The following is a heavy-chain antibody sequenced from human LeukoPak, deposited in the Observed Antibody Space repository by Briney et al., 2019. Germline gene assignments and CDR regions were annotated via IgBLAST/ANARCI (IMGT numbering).Heavy chain of an antibody. Sequence: GGSLRLSCAASGFTFSTYAMARVRQAPGKGLEWVSVISGSGSGVSAYYADSVKGRFTISRDNSKNTVFLQMNSLRAEDSAVYYCAKDDTHDPKSGDYDGWGQGTLVTVSS. CDR1: GFTFSTYA. CDR3: AKDDTHDPKSGDYDG. J-gene: IGHJ4*02. D-gene: IGHD4-17*01. CDR2: ISGSGSGVSA. V-gene: IGHV3-23*01.